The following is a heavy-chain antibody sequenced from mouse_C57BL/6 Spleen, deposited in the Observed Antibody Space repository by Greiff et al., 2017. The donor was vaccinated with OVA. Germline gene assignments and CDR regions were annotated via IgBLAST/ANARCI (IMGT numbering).Heavy chain of an antibody. V-gene: IGHV2-5*01. CDR3: AKNAYYSNYDYAMDY. D-gene: IGHD2-5*01. CDR1: GFSLTSYG. J-gene: IGHJ4*01. CDR2: IWRGGST. Sequence: QVQLQQSGPGLVQPSQSLSITCTVSGFSLTSYGVHWVRQSPGKGLEWLGVIWRGGSTDYNAAFMSRLSITKDNSKSQVFFKMNSLQADDTAIYYCAKNAYYSNYDYAMDYWGQGTSVTVSS.